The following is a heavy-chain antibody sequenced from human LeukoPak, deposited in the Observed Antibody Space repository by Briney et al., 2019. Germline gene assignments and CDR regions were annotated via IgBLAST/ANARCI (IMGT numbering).Heavy chain of an antibody. J-gene: IGHJ4*02. V-gene: IGHV3-30*02. D-gene: IGHD6-19*01. CDR2: IRYDGSNK. Sequence: HPGGSLRLSCAASGFTFSTYNMNWVRQAPGKGLEWVAFIRYDGSNKYYADSVKGRFTISRDNSKNTLYLQMNSLRAEDTAVYYCAKGEGIAVAGTGGFDYWGQGTLVTVSP. CDR1: GFTFSTYN. CDR3: AKGEGIAVAGTGGFDY.